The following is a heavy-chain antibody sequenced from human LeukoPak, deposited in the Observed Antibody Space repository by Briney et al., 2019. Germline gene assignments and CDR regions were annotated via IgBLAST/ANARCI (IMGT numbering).Heavy chain of an antibody. V-gene: IGHV4-4*07. D-gene: IGHD2-8*01. J-gene: IGHJ4*01. CDR1: GGSFIGHY. Sequence: SETLSLTCTVSGGSFIGHYWSWLRQAPGKGLEWIGHIYTSGSYQLNPSLESRVATSIDMSKIQFSLKVRSVTAADTAIYYCARSLNGHFFDYWGLGRLTIVS. CDR3: ARSLNGHFFDY. CDR2: IYTSGSY.